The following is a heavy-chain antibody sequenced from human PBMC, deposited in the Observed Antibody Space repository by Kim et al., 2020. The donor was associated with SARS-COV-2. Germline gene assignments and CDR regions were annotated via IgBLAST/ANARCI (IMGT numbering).Heavy chain of an antibody. V-gene: IGHV3-21*01. Sequence: LSLTCAASGFTFSSYSMNWVRQAPGKGLEWVSSISSSSSYIYYADSVKGRFTISRDNAKNSLYLQMNSLRAEDTAVYYCAREGGGSSGWSWFDPWGQGTLVTVSS. CDR1: GFTFSSYS. D-gene: IGHD6-19*01. CDR2: ISSSSSYI. J-gene: IGHJ5*02. CDR3: AREGGGSSGWSWFDP.